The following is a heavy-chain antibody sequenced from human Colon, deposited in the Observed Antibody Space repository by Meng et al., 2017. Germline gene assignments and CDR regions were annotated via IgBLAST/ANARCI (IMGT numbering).Heavy chain of an antibody. CDR3: ARGWLAN. J-gene: IGHJ4*02. Sequence: GESLKISCAASGFTFSDSYMNWLRQAPGKGLEWVSYSHGNTVYYADSVKGRFTISRDNAKNSLYLQMNSLGGGDTAVYYCARGWLANWGQGTLVTVSS. D-gene: IGHD6-19*01. CDR2: SHGNTV. CDR1: GFTFSDSY. V-gene: IGHV3-11*01.